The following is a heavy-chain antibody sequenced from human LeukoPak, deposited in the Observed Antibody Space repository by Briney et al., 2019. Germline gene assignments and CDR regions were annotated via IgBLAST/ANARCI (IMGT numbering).Heavy chain of an antibody. V-gene: IGHV3-23*01. CDR3: TPTVQWPVYFDY. D-gene: IGHD6-19*01. J-gene: IGHJ4*02. CDR2: VSGSGTTT. CDR1: GLTFGNYA. Sequence: GGSLRLSCAASGLTFGNYAMSWVRQAPGKGLEWVSGVSGSGTTTYYADSVKGRFSISRDNSKNTLFLQQKSMRGDDPAVYYCTPTVQWPVYFDYWGPGIQVTVSS.